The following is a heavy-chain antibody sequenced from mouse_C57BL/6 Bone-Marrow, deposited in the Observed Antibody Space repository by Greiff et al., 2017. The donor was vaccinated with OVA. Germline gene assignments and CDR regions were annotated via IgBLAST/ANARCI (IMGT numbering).Heavy chain of an antibody. CDR3: AKNNDGSSYDWYFDV. CDR2: IWRGGST. D-gene: IGHD1-1*01. V-gene: IGHV2-5*01. Sequence: QVQLQQSGPGLVQPSQSLSITCTVSGFSLTSYGVHWVRQSPGKGLEWLGVIWRGGSTDYNAAFMSRLSITKDNSKSQVFFKMNSLQADDTAIYYCAKNNDGSSYDWYFDVWGTGTTVTVSS. CDR1: GFSLTSYG. J-gene: IGHJ1*03.